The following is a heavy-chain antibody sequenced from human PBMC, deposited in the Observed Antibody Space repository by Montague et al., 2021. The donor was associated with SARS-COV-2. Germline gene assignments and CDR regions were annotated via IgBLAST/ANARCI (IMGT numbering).Heavy chain of an antibody. V-gene: IGHV4-59*13. CDR2: IYYSGST. J-gene: IGHJ5*02. CDR1: GGSISSYY. D-gene: IGHD2-15*01. CDR3: ARRCLGYCRGGICYSAFDP. Sequence: SETLSLTCTVSGGSISSYYWSWIRQPPGKGLEWIGYIYYSGSTNYNPSLKSRVTISVDTSKNQFSLKLSSVTAADTAVYYCARRCLGYCRGGICYSAFDPGGQGTLVTVSS.